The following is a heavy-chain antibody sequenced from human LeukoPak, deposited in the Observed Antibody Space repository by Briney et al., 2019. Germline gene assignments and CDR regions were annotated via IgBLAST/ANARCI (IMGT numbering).Heavy chain of an antibody. Sequence: GGSLRLSCAASGFTFSSYSMNWVRQAPGKGLEWVSSISGSSSYIYYADSVKGRFTISRDNAKNSLYLQMNSLRAEDTAVYYCARDRVPDAFDIWGQGTMVTVSS. CDR2: ISGSSSYI. D-gene: IGHD3-10*01. CDR3: ARDRVPDAFDI. J-gene: IGHJ3*02. V-gene: IGHV3-21*01. CDR1: GFTFSSYS.